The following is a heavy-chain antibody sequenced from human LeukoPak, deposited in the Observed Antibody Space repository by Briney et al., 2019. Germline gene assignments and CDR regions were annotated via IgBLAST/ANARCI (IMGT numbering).Heavy chain of an antibody. CDR2: IYYSGST. J-gene: IGHJ5*02. CDR3: ARDSGLAAAGTDRNWFDP. V-gene: IGHV4-39*02. Sequence: PSETLSLTCTVSGGSISSSSYYWGWLRQPPGTGLEWIGSIYYSGSTYYNPSLKSRVTISVDTSKGQFSLKLSSVTAADTAVYYCARDSGLAAAGTDRNWFDPWGQGTLVTVSS. CDR1: GGSISSSSYY. D-gene: IGHD6-13*01.